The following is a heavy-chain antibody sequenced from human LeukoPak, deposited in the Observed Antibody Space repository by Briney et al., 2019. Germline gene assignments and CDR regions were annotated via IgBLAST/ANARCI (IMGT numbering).Heavy chain of an antibody. CDR2: ISSSSSAI. D-gene: IGHD4-17*01. CDR1: GFTFSIYT. V-gene: IGHV3-48*01. J-gene: IGHJ4*02. CDR3: ARVEYGDYPGDY. Sequence: PGGSLSLSCAASGFTFSIYTMNWLRQAPGKGLEGVSYISSSSSAISYEDSVKGRFTISRDNAKNSLYLQMNSLRAEDTAVYYCARVEYGDYPGDYWGQGTLVTVSS.